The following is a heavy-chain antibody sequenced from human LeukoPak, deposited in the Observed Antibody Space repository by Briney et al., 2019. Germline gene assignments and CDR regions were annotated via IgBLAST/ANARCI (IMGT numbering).Heavy chain of an antibody. CDR2: VYYDGHN. D-gene: IGHD5-24*01. CDR1: GGSMSTYY. Sequence: PSETLSLTCTVSGGSMSTYYRSWIRQPPGKGLEWIGYVYYDGHNDYNPSLNTRVTTSIDTSKKQFSLKLTSVTAADTAVYYCARVKDDNNYDRAFDIWGQGTIATVSS. V-gene: IGHV4-59*01. J-gene: IGHJ3*02. CDR3: ARVKDDNNYDRAFDI.